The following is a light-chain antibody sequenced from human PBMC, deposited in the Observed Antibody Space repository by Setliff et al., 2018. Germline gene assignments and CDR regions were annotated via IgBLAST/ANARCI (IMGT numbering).Light chain of an antibody. CDR2: EVT. J-gene: IGLJ1*01. V-gene: IGLV2-8*01. Sequence: QSVLTQPPSASGSPGQSLSISCTGTSNDVGAYNFVSWYQQHPGKAPKLLIYEVTKRPSGVPDRFSGSKSGNTASLTVSGLQAEDEADYFCSSYAASYNPYVFGTGTRSPS. CDR3: SSYAASYNPYV. CDR1: SNDVGAYNF.